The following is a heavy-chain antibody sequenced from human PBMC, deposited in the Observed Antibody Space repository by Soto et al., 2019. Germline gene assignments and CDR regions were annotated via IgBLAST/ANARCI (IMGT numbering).Heavy chain of an antibody. J-gene: IGHJ4*02. D-gene: IGHD2-21*01. CDR1: GYTFTSYA. Sequence: ASVKVSCKASGYTFTSYAMHWVRQAPGQRLEWMGWINAGNGNTKYSQKFQGRVTITRDTSASTAYMELSSLRSEDTAVYYCARSILVCTAVDYRGQGTLVTVSS. CDR3: ARSILVCTAVDY. V-gene: IGHV1-3*01. CDR2: INAGNGNT.